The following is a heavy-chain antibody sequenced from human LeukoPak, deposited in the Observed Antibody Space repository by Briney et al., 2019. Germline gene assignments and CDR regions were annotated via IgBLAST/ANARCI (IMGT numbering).Heavy chain of an antibody. CDR3: AKDTVLQWFGESYGFDY. J-gene: IGHJ4*02. D-gene: IGHD3-10*01. Sequence: PGGSLRLSCAASGFTFDDYAMHWVRQAPGKGLEWVSGISWNSGSIGYADSVKGRFTISRDNAKNSLYLQMNSLRAEDTALYYCAKDTVLQWFGESYGFDYWGQGTLVTVSS. CDR2: ISWNSGSI. V-gene: IGHV3-9*01. CDR1: GFTFDDYA.